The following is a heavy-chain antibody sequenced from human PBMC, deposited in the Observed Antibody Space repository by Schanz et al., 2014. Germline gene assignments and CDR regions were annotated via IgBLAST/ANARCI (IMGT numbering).Heavy chain of an antibody. CDR1: GFTFSDYY. V-gene: IGHV3-30*03. Sequence: QVHLVESGGGVVQPGRSLRLSCAASGFTFSDYYMTWIRQAPGKGLEWVAVISYDGSTKYYADSVKGRFTISRDNSKDTLYLQMSGLTPEDTAVYYCARGPIPIQGVPMDFWGQGTLVTVSS. D-gene: IGHD3-10*01. J-gene: IGHJ4*02. CDR2: ISYDGSTK. CDR3: ARGPIPIQGVPMDF.